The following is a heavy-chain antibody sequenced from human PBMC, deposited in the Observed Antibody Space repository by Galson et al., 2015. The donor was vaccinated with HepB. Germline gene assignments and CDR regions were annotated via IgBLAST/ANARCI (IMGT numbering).Heavy chain of an antibody. CDR3: ARDPTPYYYGSASYLDY. CDR2: IWYDGGNK. J-gene: IGHJ4*02. CDR1: GFTFSSYG. Sequence: SLRLSCAASGFTFSSYGMHWVRQAPGKGLEWVAVIWYDGGNKYYADSVKGRFTISRDDSKNTLYLQMNSLRAEDPAVYYCARDPTPYYYGSASYLDYWGQGTLVTVSS. D-gene: IGHD3-10*01. V-gene: IGHV3-33*08.